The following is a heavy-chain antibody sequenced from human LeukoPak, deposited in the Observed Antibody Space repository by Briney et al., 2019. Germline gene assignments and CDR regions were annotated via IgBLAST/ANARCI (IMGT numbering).Heavy chain of an antibody. D-gene: IGHD3-16*01. CDR2: ISGSSSYI. Sequence: GGSLRLSCAASGFTFSSYSMNWVRQAPGKGLEWVSSISGSSSYIYYADSVKGRFTISRDNAKNSLYLQMNSLRAEDTAVYYCARVKENDYVWGDAFDIWGQGTMVTVSS. V-gene: IGHV3-21*01. J-gene: IGHJ3*02. CDR1: GFTFSSYS. CDR3: ARVKENDYVWGDAFDI.